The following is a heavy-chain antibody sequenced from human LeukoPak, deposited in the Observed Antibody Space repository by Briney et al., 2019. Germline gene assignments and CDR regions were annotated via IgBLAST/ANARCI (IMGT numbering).Heavy chain of an antibody. Sequence: SVKVSCKASGGTFSSYAISWVRQAPGQGLEWMGGIIPIFGTANYAQKLQGRVTMTTDTSTSTAYMELRSPRSDDTAVYYCARDRSSSSVNFWSGYRGRLSFDYWGQGTLVTVSS. CDR1: GGTFSSYA. J-gene: IGHJ4*02. D-gene: IGHD3-3*01. CDR2: IIPIFGTA. V-gene: IGHV1-69*05. CDR3: ARDRSSSSVNFWSGYRGRLSFDY.